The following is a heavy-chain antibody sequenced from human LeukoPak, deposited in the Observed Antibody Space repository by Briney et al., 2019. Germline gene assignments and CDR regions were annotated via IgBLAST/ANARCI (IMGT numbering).Heavy chain of an antibody. CDR2: ILHNSATI. Sequence: GGSLRLSCAASGFAFSSFSMNWVRQAPGKGLEWLSYILHNSATIYYANSVKGRFAISRDNAKNSLYLQMNSLRAEDTAVYYCARAYYYGSGSYPDSWGQGILVTVSS. V-gene: IGHV3-48*04. CDR1: GFAFSSFS. D-gene: IGHD3-10*01. J-gene: IGHJ5*01. CDR3: ARAYYYGSGSYPDS.